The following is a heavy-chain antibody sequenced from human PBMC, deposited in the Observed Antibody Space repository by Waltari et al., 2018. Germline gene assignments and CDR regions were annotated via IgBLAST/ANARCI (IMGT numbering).Heavy chain of an antibody. CDR2: ISGSGSTI. Sequence: QVQLVASGGGLVKPGGSLRLSWAAPGFTFSDYYMSWIRQAPGKGLEWVSYISGSGSTIYYADSVKGRFTISRDNAKNSLNLQMNSLRAEDTAVYYCARSGVLGAITKVDYWARESWSPSPQ. D-gene: IGHD1-26*01. J-gene: IGHJ4*02. CDR1: GFTFSDYY. CDR3: ARSGVLGAITKVDY. V-gene: IGHV3-11*04.